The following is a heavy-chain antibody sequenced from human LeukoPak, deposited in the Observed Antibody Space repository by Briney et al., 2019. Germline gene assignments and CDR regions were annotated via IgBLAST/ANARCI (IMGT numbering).Heavy chain of an antibody. CDR1: GGSISSGGYY. V-gene: IGHV4-31*03. CDR2: IYSSGST. J-gene: IGHJ4*02. D-gene: IGHD3-22*01. CDR3: ARTDSSGYYADY. Sequence: SETLSLTCTVSGGSISSGGYYWSWIRQHPGQGLEWVGYIYSSGSTYYNPSLKSRLTISVDTPKKQFSMKLSSVTAADTAVYYCARTDSSGYYADYWGQGTLVTVSS.